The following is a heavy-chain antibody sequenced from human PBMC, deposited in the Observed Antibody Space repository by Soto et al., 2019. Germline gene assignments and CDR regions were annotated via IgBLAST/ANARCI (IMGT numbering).Heavy chain of an antibody. CDR2: IKSKTDGGTT. CDR1: GFTFSNAW. V-gene: IGHV3-15*07. Sequence: EVQLVESGGGLVKPGGSLGLSCAASGFTFSNAWMNWVRQAPGKGLEWVGRIKSKTDGGTTDYAAPVKGRFTISRDDSKNTLYLQMNSLKTEDTAVYYCTTGSPFGRITMVRGVIITGLQADYWGQGTLVTVSS. CDR3: TTGSPFGRITMVRGVIITGLQADY. J-gene: IGHJ4*02. D-gene: IGHD3-10*01.